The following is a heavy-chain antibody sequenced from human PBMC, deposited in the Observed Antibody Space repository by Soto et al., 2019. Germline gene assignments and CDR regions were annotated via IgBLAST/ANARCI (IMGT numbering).Heavy chain of an antibody. J-gene: IGHJ3*02. CDR1: GGTFSSYA. CDR3: ARSRVAYYYDRSAFDI. D-gene: IGHD3-22*01. Sequence: QVQLVQSGAEVKKPGSSVKVSCKASGGTFSSYAISWVRQAPGQGLEWMGGIIPIFGTANYAQKFQGRVTITADESTSTAYMELSSLRSEDTAVYYCARSRVAYYYDRSAFDIWGQGTMVTVSS. CDR2: IIPIFGTA. V-gene: IGHV1-69*01.